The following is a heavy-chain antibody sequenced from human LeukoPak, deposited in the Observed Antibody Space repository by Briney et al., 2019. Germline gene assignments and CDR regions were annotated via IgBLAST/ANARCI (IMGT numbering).Heavy chain of an antibody. CDR3: AKNLLGSGAYSWYFDL. D-gene: IGHD1-26*01. CDR2: INSDGRST. CDR1: GFTFSTYW. J-gene: IGHJ2*01. V-gene: IGHV3-74*01. Sequence: GGSLRLSCAASGFTFSTYWMRWVRQAPGKGLVWVSRINSDGRSTSYADSVKGRVTISRDNSKNTLYLQMNSLRAEDTAVYSCAKNLLGSGAYSWYFDLWGRGTLVTVSS.